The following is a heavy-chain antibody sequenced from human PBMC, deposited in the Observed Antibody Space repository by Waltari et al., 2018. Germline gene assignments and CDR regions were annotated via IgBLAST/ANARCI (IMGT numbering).Heavy chain of an antibody. D-gene: IGHD6-13*01. V-gene: IGHV1-69*01. Sequence: QVQLVQSGAEVKKPGSSVKVSCKASGGTFSSYAISWVRQAPGQGLEWMGGIIPSFGTANYAQKFQGRVTITADESTSTAYMELSSLRSEDTAVYYCASTESAAAGGDYYYYYGMDVWGQGTTVTVSS. CDR2: IIPSFGTA. CDR3: ASTESAAAGGDYYYYYGMDV. J-gene: IGHJ6*02. CDR1: GGTFSSYA.